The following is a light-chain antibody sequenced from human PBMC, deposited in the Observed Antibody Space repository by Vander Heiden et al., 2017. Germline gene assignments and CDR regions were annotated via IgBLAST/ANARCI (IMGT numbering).Light chain of an antibody. V-gene: IGKV3-20*01. CDR3: QQYGSPLT. CDR1: QSVSSSY. J-gene: IGKJ4*01. Sequence: ELVLTQSLCTLSLSPGESATLSCRASQSVSSSYLAWYQQRPGQAPRLLIYGASSSATGFPDRVSGSGSGTDFTLTISRLEPEDFAVYYWQQYGSPLTFGGGTKVEIK. CDR2: GAS.